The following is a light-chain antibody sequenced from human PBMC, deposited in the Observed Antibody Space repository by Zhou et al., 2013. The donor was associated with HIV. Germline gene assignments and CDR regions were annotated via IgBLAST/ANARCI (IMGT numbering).Light chain of an antibody. Sequence: DIVLTQSPGTLSLSPGERATLSCRASQSVSSNLAWYQQKPGQAPRLLIYGASTRAPGIPARFSGSGSGTDFTLTISGLEPEDFAAYYCQQRGNWPWTFGQGTKVAIK. CDR3: QQRGNWPWT. V-gene: IGKV3-11*01. CDR1: QSVSSN. J-gene: IGKJ1*01. CDR2: GAS.